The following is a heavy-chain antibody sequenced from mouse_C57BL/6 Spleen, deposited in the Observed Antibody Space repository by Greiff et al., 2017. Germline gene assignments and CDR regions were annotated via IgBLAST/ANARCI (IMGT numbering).Heavy chain of an antibody. D-gene: IGHD2-4*01. J-gene: IGHJ3*01. CDR2: IDPANGNT. V-gene: IGHV14-3*01. Sequence: EVQLQQSVAELVRPGASVKLSCTASGFNIKNTYMHWVKQRPEQGLEWIGRIDPANGNTKYAPKFPGKATITADTSSNTAYLQLSSLTSEDTAIYYCARSSYYDYEGPWFADWGQGTLVTVSA. CDR1: GFNIKNTY. CDR3: ARSSYYDYEGPWFAD.